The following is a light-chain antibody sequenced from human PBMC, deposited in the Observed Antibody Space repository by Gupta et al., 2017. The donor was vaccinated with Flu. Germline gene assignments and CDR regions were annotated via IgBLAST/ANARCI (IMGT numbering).Light chain of an antibody. CDR1: QSVFYSSNSQNY. V-gene: IGKV4-1*01. Sequence: DRVMTQSPDSLAVSLGERATINCKSSQSVFYSSNSQNYLAWYQHKPGQPPKLLIYRASSRASGVPDRFSGSGSGTDFTLTISSLQAEDVAVYYCQHDDVAPYSFGQGTKLEI. CDR3: QHDDVAPYS. CDR2: RAS. J-gene: IGKJ2*03.